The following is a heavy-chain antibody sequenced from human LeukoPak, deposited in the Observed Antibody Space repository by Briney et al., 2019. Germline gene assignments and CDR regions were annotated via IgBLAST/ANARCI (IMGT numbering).Heavy chain of an antibody. Sequence: GGSLRLSCAASGFTFSSYAMSWVRQAPGKGLEWVSGISWNSGSIGYADSVKGRFTISRDNAKNSLYLQMNSLRAEDTALYYCAKDIGYSSGWGQGTLVTVSS. CDR3: AKDIGYSSG. CDR2: ISWNSGSI. V-gene: IGHV3-9*01. J-gene: IGHJ4*02. CDR1: GFTFSSYA. D-gene: IGHD6-19*01.